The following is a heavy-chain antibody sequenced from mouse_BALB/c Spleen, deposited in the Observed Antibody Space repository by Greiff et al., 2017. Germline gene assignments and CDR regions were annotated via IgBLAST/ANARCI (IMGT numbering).Heavy chain of an antibody. J-gene: IGHJ4*01. CDR2: ISSGSSTI. Sequence: EVQLVESGGGLVQPGGSRKLSCAASGFTFSSFGMHWVRQAPEKGLEWVAYISSGSSTIYYADTVKGRFTISRDNPKNTLFLQMTSLRSEDTAMYYCARSRPPYYAMDYWGQGTSVTVSS. V-gene: IGHV5-17*02. D-gene: IGHD1-2*01. CDR1: GFTFSSFG. CDR3: ARSRPPYYAMDY.